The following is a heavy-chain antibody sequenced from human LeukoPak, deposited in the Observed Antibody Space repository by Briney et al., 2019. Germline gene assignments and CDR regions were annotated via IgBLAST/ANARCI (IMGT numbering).Heavy chain of an antibody. Sequence: RPGGSLRLSCAVSGFTFEDYGMSWVRQAPGKGLEWVSTINWNGGGTGYADSVKGRFTISRDNAKDSLYLQMSSLRAEDTDFYYCARGPEYCSGGSCFAGGFDYWGQGTLVTVSS. CDR3: ARGPEYCSGGSCFAGGFDY. D-gene: IGHD2-15*01. J-gene: IGHJ4*02. V-gene: IGHV3-20*04. CDR1: GFTFEDYG. CDR2: INWNGGGT.